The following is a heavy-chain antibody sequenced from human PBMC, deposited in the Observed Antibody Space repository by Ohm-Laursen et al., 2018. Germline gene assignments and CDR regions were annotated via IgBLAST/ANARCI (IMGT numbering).Heavy chain of an antibody. CDR1: GFTFRSYW. CDR3: ASRPPGLWFGPFDP. Sequence: SLRLSCAASGFTFRSYWMHWVRQAPGKGPVWVSRINSDGSSTTYADSVKGRFTISRDNAKNTLYLQMNSLRDEDTAVYYCASRPPGLWFGPFDPWGQGTLVTVSS. CDR2: INSDGSST. D-gene: IGHD3-10*01. V-gene: IGHV3-74*01. J-gene: IGHJ5*02.